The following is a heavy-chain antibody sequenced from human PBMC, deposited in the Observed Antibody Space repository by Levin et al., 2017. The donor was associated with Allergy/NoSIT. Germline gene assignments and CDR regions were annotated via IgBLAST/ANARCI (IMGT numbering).Heavy chain of an antibody. D-gene: IGHD2/OR15-2a*01. CDR3: TKDRYCDSASCPVDY. Sequence: LSLTCATSGFIFNTYGIHWVRQAPGQGLEWVAYISHDGSNKFYADSVRGRFTISRDNSKNALYLQMSGLRAEDTAVYYCTKDRYCDSASCPVDYWGQGTLVTVSS. V-gene: IGHV3-30*18. J-gene: IGHJ4*02. CDR2: ISHDGSNK. CDR1: GFIFNTYG.